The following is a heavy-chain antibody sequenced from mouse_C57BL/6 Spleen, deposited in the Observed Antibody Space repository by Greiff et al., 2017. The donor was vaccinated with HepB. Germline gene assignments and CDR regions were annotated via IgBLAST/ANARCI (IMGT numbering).Heavy chain of an antibody. CDR1: GFTFSDYG. Sequence: DVKLQESGGGLVKPGGSMKLSCAASGFTFSDYGMHWVRQAPEKGLEWVAYISSGSSTIYYADTVKGRFTISRDNAKNTLFLQMTSLRSEDTAMYYCARGPSYYDYEEDFDVWGTGTTVTVSS. CDR3: ARGPSYYDYEEDFDV. J-gene: IGHJ1*03. V-gene: IGHV5-17*01. CDR2: ISSGSSTI. D-gene: IGHD2-4*01.